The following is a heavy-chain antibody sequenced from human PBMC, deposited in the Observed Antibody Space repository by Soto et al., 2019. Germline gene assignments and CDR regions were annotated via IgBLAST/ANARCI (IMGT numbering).Heavy chain of an antibody. J-gene: IGHJ3*02. Sequence: GGSLRLSCAASGFTFSSYSMNWVRQAQGKGLEWVSYISSSSSTIYYADSVKGRFTISRDNAKNSLYLQMNSLRDEDTAVYYCARESRYSGKEGAFDIWGQGTMVTVSS. D-gene: IGHD1-26*01. CDR2: ISSSSSTI. V-gene: IGHV3-48*02. CDR3: ARESRYSGKEGAFDI. CDR1: GFTFSSYS.